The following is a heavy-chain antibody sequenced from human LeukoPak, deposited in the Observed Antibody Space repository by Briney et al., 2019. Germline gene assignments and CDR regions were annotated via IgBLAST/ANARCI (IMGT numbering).Heavy chain of an antibody. V-gene: IGHV3-23*01. CDR3: AKVPATSIVGATADH. CDR1: GFTFRSHA. D-gene: IGHD1-26*01. J-gene: IGHJ4*02. Sequence: PGGSLRLSCVASGFTFRSHAMSWVRQAPGKGLEWVSGISGSGGSTYYADSVKGRFTISRDNSKNTLSLQMNILRAEDTAVYYCAKVPATSIVGATADHWGQGTLVTVSS. CDR2: ISGSGGST.